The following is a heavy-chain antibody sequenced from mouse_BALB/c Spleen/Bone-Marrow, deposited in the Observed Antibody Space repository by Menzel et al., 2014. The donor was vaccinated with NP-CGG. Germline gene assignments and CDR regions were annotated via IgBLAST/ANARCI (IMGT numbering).Heavy chain of an antibody. V-gene: IGHV3-8*02. CDR2: ISYSGNA. CDR1: GDSITSSY. Sequence: VQLQQPGPSLVKPSQTLSLTCSVTGDSITSSYWNWIRKFPGNKLEYMGYISYSGNAYYNPSLKSRISLTRDTSKNQYYLQLNSVTTEDTATYFCARGNGYHFDYWGQGTTLTVSP. CDR3: ARGNGYHFDY. D-gene: IGHD1-2*01. J-gene: IGHJ2*01.